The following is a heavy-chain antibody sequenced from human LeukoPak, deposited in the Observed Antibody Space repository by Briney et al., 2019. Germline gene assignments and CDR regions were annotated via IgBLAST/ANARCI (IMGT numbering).Heavy chain of an antibody. CDR3: ASGWFRELPEN. J-gene: IGHJ4*02. CDR1: GFTFSSYW. Sequence: GGSLRLSCAASGFTFSSYWMSWVRQAPGKGLGWVANIKQDGSEKYYVDSVKGRFTISRDNAKNSLYLQMNSLRAEDTAVYYCASGWFRELPENWGQGTLVTVSS. CDR2: IKQDGSEK. D-gene: IGHD3-10*01. V-gene: IGHV3-7*01.